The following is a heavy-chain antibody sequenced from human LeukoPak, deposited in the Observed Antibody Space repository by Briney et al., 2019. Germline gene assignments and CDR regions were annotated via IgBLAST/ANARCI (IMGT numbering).Heavy chain of an antibody. CDR3: ATGWVGGSGSYQDY. Sequence: GASVKVSCKASGGTFSSYAISWVRQAPGQGLEWMGGIIPIFGTANYAQKFQGRVTITADESTSTAYMELSSLRSEDTAVYYCATGWVGGSGSYQDYWGQGTLVTVSS. D-gene: IGHD3-10*01. CDR1: GGTFSSYA. J-gene: IGHJ4*02. CDR2: IIPIFGTA. V-gene: IGHV1-69*13.